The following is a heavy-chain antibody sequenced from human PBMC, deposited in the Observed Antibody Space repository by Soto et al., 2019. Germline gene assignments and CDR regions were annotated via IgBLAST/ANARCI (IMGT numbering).Heavy chain of an antibody. CDR1: GFTFSSYG. D-gene: IGHD2-2*01. V-gene: IGHV3-33*01. CDR2: IWYDGSNK. J-gene: IGHJ6*02. CDR3: ARDLGYCSSTSCSQDGMDV. Sequence: GGSLRLSCAASGFTFSSYGMHWVRQAPGKGLEWVAVIWYDGSNKYYADSVKGRFTISRDNSKNTLYLQMNSLRAEDTAVYYCARDLGYCSSTSCSQDGMDVWGQGTMVTVSS.